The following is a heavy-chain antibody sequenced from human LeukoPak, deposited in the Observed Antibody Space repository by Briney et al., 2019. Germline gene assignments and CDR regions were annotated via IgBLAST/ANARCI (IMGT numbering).Heavy chain of an antibody. CDR3: ARDYCSSTSCLFDY. CDR2: MNPNSSNT. CDR1: GYTFTSYD. V-gene: IGHV1-8*01. J-gene: IGHJ4*02. D-gene: IGHD2-2*01. Sequence: VASVKVSCKASGYTFTSYDINWVRQATGQGLEWMGWMNPNSSNTGYAQKFQGRVTMTRNTSISTAYMELSSLRSEDTAVYYCARDYCSSTSCLFDYWGQGTLVTVSS.